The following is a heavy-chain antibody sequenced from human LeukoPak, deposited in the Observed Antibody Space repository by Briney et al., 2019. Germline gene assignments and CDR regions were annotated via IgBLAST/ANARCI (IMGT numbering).Heavy chain of an antibody. J-gene: IGHJ6*03. Sequence: GGSLRLSCVASGFTFSYAWMNWVRQAPGKGLEWVSYISSSSSTIYYADSVKGRFTISRDNAKNSLYLQMNSLRAEDTAVYYCAREEGISSSWYGDYYYYYYMDVWGKGTTVTVSS. D-gene: IGHD6-13*01. V-gene: IGHV3-48*04. CDR1: GFTFSYAW. CDR3: AREEGISSSWYGDYYYYYYMDV. CDR2: ISSSSSTI.